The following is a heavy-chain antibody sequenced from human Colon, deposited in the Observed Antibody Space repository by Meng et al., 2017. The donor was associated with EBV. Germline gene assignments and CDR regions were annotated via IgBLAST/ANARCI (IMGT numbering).Heavy chain of an antibody. V-gene: IGHV4-4*02. CDR3: ARVWQSLTAFFDS. J-gene: IGHJ4*02. D-gene: IGHD2-21*01. CDR2: VYHTGST. Sequence: VELQELGPGLVKPSGTLSLACPVSGGAISSSHWWTWVRQPPGKALGWIGEVYHTGSTKYNPSLKSRLTISVDKSKNQFSLNLTSVTAADTAVYYCARVWQSLTAFFDSWGQGTLVTVSS. CDR1: GGAISSSHW.